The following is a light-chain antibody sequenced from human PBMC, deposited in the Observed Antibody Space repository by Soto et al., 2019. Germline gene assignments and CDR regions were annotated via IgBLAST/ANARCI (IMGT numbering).Light chain of an antibody. CDR3: QQAYTFPRT. Sequence: DIQVTQSPSSVAASVGDRVTSTCRASQDISHYLAWYQQKPGKDPKLLIYGASSLQSGVPSRFSGSGSGTDFTLTISSLQPEDFATFYCQQAYTFPRTFGQGTKGDIK. J-gene: IGKJ1*01. V-gene: IGKV1D-12*01. CDR2: GAS. CDR1: QDISHY.